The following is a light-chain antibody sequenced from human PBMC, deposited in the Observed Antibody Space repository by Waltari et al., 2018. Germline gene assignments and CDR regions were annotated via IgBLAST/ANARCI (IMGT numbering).Light chain of an antibody. V-gene: IGKV3-20*01. J-gene: IGKJ1*01. CDR2: GAS. CDR1: QSVGRA. CDR3: QRNDRLPVT. Sequence: EIVLTQSPGTLSLSPGETATISCRASQSVGRALIWYQQKPGQAPRLLIYGASTRATGIPDRFSGSGFGTDFSLTISRLEPEDFAVYYCQRNDRLPVTFGQGTKVEIK.